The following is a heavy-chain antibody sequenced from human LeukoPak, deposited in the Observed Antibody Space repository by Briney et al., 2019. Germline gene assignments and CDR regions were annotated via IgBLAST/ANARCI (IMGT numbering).Heavy chain of an antibody. Sequence: GGSLRLSCAASGFTFSSYGMHWVRQAPGKGLEWVSVIYSGGSTYYADSVKGRFTISRDNSKNTLYLQMNSLRAEDTAVYYCARTGMVDAFDIWGQGTMVTVSS. CDR3: ARTGMVDAFDI. CDR1: GFTFSSYG. D-gene: IGHD1-1*01. CDR2: IYSGGST. J-gene: IGHJ3*02. V-gene: IGHV3-NL1*01.